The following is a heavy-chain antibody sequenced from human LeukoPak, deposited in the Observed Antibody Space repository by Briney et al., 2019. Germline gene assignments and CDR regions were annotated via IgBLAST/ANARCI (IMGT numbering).Heavy chain of an antibody. D-gene: IGHD3-22*01. V-gene: IGHV1-24*01. Sequence: ASVKVSCKVSGYTLTELSMHWVRQAPGKGVEWMGGFDPEDGETIYAQKFQGRVTMTEDTSTDTAYMELSSLRSEDTAVYYCATKTDSSGYYIDYWGQGTLVTVSS. CDR2: FDPEDGET. J-gene: IGHJ4*02. CDR3: ATKTDSSGYYIDY. CDR1: GYTLTELS.